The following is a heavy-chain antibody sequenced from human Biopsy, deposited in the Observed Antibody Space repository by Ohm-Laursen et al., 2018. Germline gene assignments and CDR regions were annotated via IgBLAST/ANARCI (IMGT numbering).Heavy chain of an antibody. CDR2: INQSGST. CDR3: ARGSGYFKLDV. V-gene: IGHV4-34*01. J-gene: IGHJ6*02. D-gene: IGHD5-12*01. CDR1: GESSSGYF. Sequence: TLSLTCSVNGESSSGYFWNWIRQPPGKGLEWIGEINQSGSTKYNPSLKMRATLSADSSTSQFSLRLTSVTAADTAIYYCARGSGYFKLDVWGQGTTVTVSS.